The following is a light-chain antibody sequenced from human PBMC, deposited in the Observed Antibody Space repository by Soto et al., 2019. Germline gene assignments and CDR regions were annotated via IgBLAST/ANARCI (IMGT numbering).Light chain of an antibody. V-gene: IGLV2-23*02. Sequence: QSALTQPASVSGSPGQSITISCTGTSSDVGSYNLVSWYQQHPGKAPKLMIYEVSTRPSGVSNRFSGSKSGNTASLTISGLQAEDEADYYCCSYAGSSTFVYVFGTGTKVTVL. CDR3: CSYAGSSTFVYV. CDR2: EVS. J-gene: IGLJ1*01. CDR1: SSDVGSYNL.